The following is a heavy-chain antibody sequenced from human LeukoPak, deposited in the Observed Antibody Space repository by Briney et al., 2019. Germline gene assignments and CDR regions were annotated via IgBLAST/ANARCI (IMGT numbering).Heavy chain of an antibody. CDR2: IYSGGST. CDR3: ARDRVQWPADWYFDL. J-gene: IGHJ2*01. CDR1: GFTVSSNY. Sequence: PGGSLRLSCAASGFTVSSNYMSWVRQAPGKGLEWVSVIYSGGSTYYADSVKGRFTISRHNSKNTLYLQMNSLRAEDTAVYYCARDRVQWPADWYFDLWGRGTLVTVPS. V-gene: IGHV3-53*04. D-gene: IGHD1-26*01.